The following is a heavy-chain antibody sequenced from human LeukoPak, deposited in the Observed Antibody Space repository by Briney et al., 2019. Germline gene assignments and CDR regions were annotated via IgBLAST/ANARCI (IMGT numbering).Heavy chain of an antibody. D-gene: IGHD2/OR15-2a*01. V-gene: IGHV3-23*01. CDR3: AKFSLGAFDY. CDR1: GFTFSDHF. CDR2: ISGSGGST. Sequence: GGSLRLSCAVSGFTFSDHFLDWVRQAPGKGLEWVSAISGSGGSTYYADSVKGRFTISRVNSKNTLYLQMNSLRAEDTAVYYCAKFSLGAFDYWGQGTLVTVSS. J-gene: IGHJ4*02.